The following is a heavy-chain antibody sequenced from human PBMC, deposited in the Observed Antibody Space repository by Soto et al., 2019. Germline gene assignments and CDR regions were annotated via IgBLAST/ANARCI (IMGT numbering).Heavy chain of an antibody. D-gene: IGHD3-10*01. CDR3: ARGGLLWFGELLPYYGMDV. J-gene: IGHJ6*02. Sequence: QVQLVESGGGLVKPGGSLRLSCAASGFTFSDYYMSWIRQAPGKGLEWGAYISSSSSYTNYADSVKGRFTISRDNAKNSLYLQMNSLRAEDTAVYYCARGGLLWFGELLPYYGMDVWGQGTTVTVSS. CDR1: GFTFSDYY. V-gene: IGHV3-11*05. CDR2: ISSSSSYT.